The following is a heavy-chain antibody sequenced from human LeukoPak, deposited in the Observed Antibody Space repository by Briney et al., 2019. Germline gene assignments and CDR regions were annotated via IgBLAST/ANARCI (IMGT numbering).Heavy chain of an antibody. CDR2: IVVGSGNT. CDR3: AAGDYYYDSSGYYY. Sequence: GTSVKVSFKASGFTFTSSAMQWVRQARGQRLEWIGWIVVGSGNTNYAQKFQERVTITRDMSTSTAYMELSSLRSEDTAVYYCAAGDYYYDSSGYYYWGQGTLVTVSS. J-gene: IGHJ4*02. CDR1: GFTFTSSA. D-gene: IGHD3-22*01. V-gene: IGHV1-58*02.